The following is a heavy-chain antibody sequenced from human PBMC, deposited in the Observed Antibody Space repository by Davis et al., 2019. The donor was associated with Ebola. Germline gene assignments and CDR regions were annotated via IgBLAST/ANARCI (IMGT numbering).Heavy chain of an antibody. Sequence: GGSLRLSCAASGFTFSSYAMSWVRQAPGKGLEWVSTTSGSGGSTYYAGSVKGRFTISRDNSKSTLYLQMNSLRAEDTAVYYCAKKWGSSGWYAFDYWGQGTLVTVSS. CDR3: AKKWGSSGWYAFDY. D-gene: IGHD6-19*01. J-gene: IGHJ4*02. CDR2: TSGSGGST. CDR1: GFTFSSYA. V-gene: IGHV3-23*01.